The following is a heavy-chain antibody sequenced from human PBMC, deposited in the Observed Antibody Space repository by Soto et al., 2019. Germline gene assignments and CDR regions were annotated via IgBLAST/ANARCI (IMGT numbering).Heavy chain of an antibody. CDR3: TRSLFSSSWFAGS. J-gene: IGHJ5*02. CDR1: GYSIGSGYY. D-gene: IGHD6-13*01. CDR2: VYHSGTT. V-gene: IGHV4-38-2*01. Sequence: SETLSLTCGVSGYSIGSGYYWGWLRQPPGKGLEWIGSVYHSGTTYSNPSLKSRLTISLDTSKNQFSLKLTTVTAADTAMYYCTRSLFSSSWFAGSWGQGTLVTVSS.